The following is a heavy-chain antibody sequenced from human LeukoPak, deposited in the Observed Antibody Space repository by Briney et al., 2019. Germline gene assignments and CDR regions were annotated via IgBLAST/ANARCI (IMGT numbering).Heavy chain of an antibody. J-gene: IGHJ4*02. CDR1: GFTFSNYE. D-gene: IGHD2-8*01. Sequence: PGGSLRLSCAASGFTFSNYEMNWVRQAPGKGLEWVATLSGSGNTSSYSDSVKGRFTISRDNSKNTVYLQLNSLRAEDTAVYFCAKDRIVLTVYAFDSWGQGNLVTVSS. CDR2: LSGSGNTS. CDR3: AKDRIVLTVYAFDS. V-gene: IGHV3-23*01.